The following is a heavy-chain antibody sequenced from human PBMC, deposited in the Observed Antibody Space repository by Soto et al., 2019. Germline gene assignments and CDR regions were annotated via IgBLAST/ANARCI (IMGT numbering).Heavy chain of an antibody. CDR2: IYWDDSK. CDR1: GFSLSTSGVG. Sequence: QITLKESGPTLVIPTQTLTLTCAFSGFSLSTSGVGVGWIRQPPGKALEWLAVIYWDDSKHYSPSLRSRLTITKDTSNNQVVLTMTNMDPMDTGTYYCAHKGPEDWPLDYWGQGTLVTVSS. J-gene: IGHJ4*02. CDR3: AHKGPEDWPLDY. D-gene: IGHD3-9*01. V-gene: IGHV2-5*02.